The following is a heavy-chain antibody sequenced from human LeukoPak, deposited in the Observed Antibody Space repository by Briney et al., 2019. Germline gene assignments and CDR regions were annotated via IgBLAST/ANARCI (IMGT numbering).Heavy chain of an antibody. CDR3: ARGVVWVWQQLVVYYYYYYMDV. J-gene: IGHJ6*03. CDR1: GGSISTSNYY. D-gene: IGHD6-13*01. Sequence: PSETLSLTCTVSGGSISTSNYYWGWIRQPPGKGRGWIGEINQSGSTNYNPALKSRVTISVDTSTNQFSLKLSSVTAADTAVYYCARGVVWVWQQLVVYYYYYYMDVWGKGTTVTVSS. V-gene: IGHV4-39*01. CDR2: INQSGST.